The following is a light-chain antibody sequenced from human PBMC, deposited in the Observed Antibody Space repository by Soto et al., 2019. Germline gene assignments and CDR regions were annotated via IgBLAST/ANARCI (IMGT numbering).Light chain of an antibody. CDR3: SSYINSSTLV. J-gene: IGLJ3*02. V-gene: IGLV2-14*01. CDR1: SSDVGGYNF. Sequence: QSALTQPASVSGSPGQSITISCTGTSSDVGGYNFVSWYQHHPGKAPKLMIYEDSNRPSGVSNRFSGSKSVNTASLTISGLQAEDEADYYCSSYINSSTLVFGGGTKLTVL. CDR2: EDS.